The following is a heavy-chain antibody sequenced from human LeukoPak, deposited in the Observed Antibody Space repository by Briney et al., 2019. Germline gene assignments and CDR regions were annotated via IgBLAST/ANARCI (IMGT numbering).Heavy chain of an antibody. J-gene: IGHJ4*02. CDR1: GFRFSYYW. Sequence: GGSLRLSCAASGFRFSYYWMSWVRQAPGKGLERVANTKEDGSGSSYVDSVKGRFTISRDNAKNSLYLQMNSLRAEDTAVYYCAKGGVVGTRYYFDSWGQGTLVTVSS. V-gene: IGHV3-7*01. CDR2: TKEDGSGS. CDR3: AKGGVVGTRYYFDS. D-gene: IGHD2-15*01.